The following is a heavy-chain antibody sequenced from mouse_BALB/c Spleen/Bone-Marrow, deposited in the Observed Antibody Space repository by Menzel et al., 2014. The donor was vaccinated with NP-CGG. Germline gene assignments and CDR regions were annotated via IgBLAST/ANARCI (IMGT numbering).Heavy chain of an antibody. D-gene: IGHD1-1*01. Sequence: QVQLKESGAELAKPGASVKMSCKASGYTFTSYWMHWVKQRPGQGLEWIGYINPSTGYTEYNQKFKDKATLTADKSSSTAYMQLSSLTSEDSAVYYCARWGDDGTFDYWGQGTTLIVSS. CDR1: GYTFTSYW. J-gene: IGHJ2*01. CDR3: ARWGDDGTFDY. CDR2: INPSTGYT. V-gene: IGHV1-7*01.